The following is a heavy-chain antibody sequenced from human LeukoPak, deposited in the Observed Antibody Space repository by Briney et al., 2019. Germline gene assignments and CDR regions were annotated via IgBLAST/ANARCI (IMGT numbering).Heavy chain of an antibody. J-gene: IGHJ4*02. CDR2: IYSGGST. V-gene: IGHV3-66*01. CDR3: ASGPTGYHNT. CDR1: EFSVGSNY. Sequence: GGSLRLSCAASEFSVGSNYMTWVRQAPGKGLEWVSLIYSGGSTYYADSGKGRFTISRDNSKNTLYLQMNSLRADDTAVYYCASGPTGYHNTGGQGTLVTVSS. D-gene: IGHD6-25*01.